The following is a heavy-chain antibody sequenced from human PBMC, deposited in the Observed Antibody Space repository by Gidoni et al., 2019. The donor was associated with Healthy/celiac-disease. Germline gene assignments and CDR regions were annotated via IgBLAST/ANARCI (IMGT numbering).Heavy chain of an antibody. CDR1: GGSISSYY. CDR2: IYYSGST. Sequence: QVQLHESGPGLVKPSETLSLTCTVSGGSISSYYWSWIRQPPGKGLEWIGYIYYSGSTNYNPSLKSRVTISVDTSKNQFSLKLSSVTAADTAVYYCARLLGDYVDYWGQGTLVTVSS. V-gene: IGHV4-59*01. CDR3: ARLLGDYVDY. J-gene: IGHJ4*02.